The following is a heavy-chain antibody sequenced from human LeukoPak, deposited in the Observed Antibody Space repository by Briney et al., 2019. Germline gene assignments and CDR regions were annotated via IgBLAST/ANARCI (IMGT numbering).Heavy chain of an antibody. V-gene: IGHV3-30*03. J-gene: IGHJ4*02. D-gene: IGHD1-1*01. CDR1: GFTFSSYG. Sequence: PGGSLRLSCAASGFTFSSYGMHWVRQAPGKGLEWVAVISYDGSNKYYADSVKGRFTISRDNSENTLFLQMNSLRVEDSALYYCARGDDGRSLDYWGQGTRVTVSS. CDR2: ISYDGSNK. CDR3: ARGDDGRSLDY.